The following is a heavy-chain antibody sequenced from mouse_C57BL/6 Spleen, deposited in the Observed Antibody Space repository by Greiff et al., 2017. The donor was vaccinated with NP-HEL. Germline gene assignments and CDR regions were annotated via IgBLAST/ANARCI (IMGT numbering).Heavy chain of an antibody. Sequence: DVMLVESGGGLVKPGGSLKLSCAASGFTFSDYGMSWVRQTPDKRLEWVATISSGGSYTYYPDSVKGRFTISRDNAKNTLYLQMSSLKSEDTAMYYCARHDDYDAMDYWGQGTSVTVSS. J-gene: IGHJ4*01. CDR1: GFTFSDYG. D-gene: IGHD2-3*01. V-gene: IGHV5-6*03. CDR2: ISSGGSYT. CDR3: ARHDDYDAMDY.